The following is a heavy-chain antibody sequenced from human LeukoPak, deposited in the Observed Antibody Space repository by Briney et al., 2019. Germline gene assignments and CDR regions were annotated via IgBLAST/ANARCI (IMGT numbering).Heavy chain of an antibody. CDR3: ARDLGGLGKIDQ. Sequence: PSETLSLTCTVSGGSISSYYWSWIRQPPGKGLEWIGYIYYSGSTNYNPSLKSRVTISVDTSKNQFSLKLSSVTAADTAVYYCARDLGGLGKIDQWGQGTLVTVSS. J-gene: IGHJ4*02. CDR2: IYYSGST. V-gene: IGHV4-59*01. CDR1: GGSISSYY. D-gene: IGHD7-27*01.